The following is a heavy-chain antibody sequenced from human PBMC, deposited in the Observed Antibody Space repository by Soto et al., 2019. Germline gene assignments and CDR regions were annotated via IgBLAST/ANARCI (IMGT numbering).Heavy chain of an antibody. CDR2: IIPIFGTA. Sequence: QVQLVQSGAEVKKPGSSVKVSCKASGGTFSSYAISWVRQAPGQGLEWMGGIIPIFGTANYAQKFQGRVTITADESTSTAYMELSSLRSEDTAVYYCAVEPANDYGDYRGDWFDPWGQGTLVTVSS. D-gene: IGHD4-17*01. CDR3: AVEPANDYGDYRGDWFDP. CDR1: GGTFSSYA. J-gene: IGHJ5*02. V-gene: IGHV1-69*01.